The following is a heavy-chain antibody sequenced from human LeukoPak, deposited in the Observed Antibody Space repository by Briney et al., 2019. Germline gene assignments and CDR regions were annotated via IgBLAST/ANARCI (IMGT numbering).Heavy chain of an antibody. CDR3: ARGTYYYDSSGSYYFDY. V-gene: IGHV3-20*04. CDR2: INWNGGST. CDR1: GFTFSSYA. Sequence: GGSQRLSCAASGFTFSSYAMSWVRQAPGKGLEWVSGINWNGGSTGYADSVKGRFTISRDNAKNSLYLQMNSLRAEDTALYYCARGTYYYDSSGSYYFDYWGQGTLVTVSS. D-gene: IGHD3-22*01. J-gene: IGHJ4*02.